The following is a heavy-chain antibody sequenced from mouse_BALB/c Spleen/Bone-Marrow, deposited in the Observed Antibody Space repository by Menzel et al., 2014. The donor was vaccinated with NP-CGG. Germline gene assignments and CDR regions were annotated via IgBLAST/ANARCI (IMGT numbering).Heavy chain of an antibody. D-gene: IGHD1-1*01. J-gene: IGHJ4*01. CDR3: ARGSYYEGAMDY. CDR2: IWAGGST. V-gene: IGHV2-9*02. Sequence: VNVVESGPGLVAPSQSLSITCTVSGFSLTSYGVHWVHQPPGKVLEWLGVIWAGGSTNYNSALMSRLSISKDNFKSQVFLKMNSLQTDDTAMYYCARGSYYEGAMDYWGQGASVTVSS. CDR1: GFSLTSYG.